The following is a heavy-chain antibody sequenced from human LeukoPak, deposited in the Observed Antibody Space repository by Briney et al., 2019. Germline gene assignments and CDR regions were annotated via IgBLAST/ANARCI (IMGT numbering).Heavy chain of an antibody. CDR2: IYTSGST. Sequence: SETLSLTCTVSGGSISSGSYYWSWIRQPAGKGLEWIGRIYTSGSTNYNPSLKSRVTISVDTSKNQFSLKLSSVTAADTAVYYCARERYCSSTSCPFDYWGQGTLVTVSS. D-gene: IGHD2-2*01. V-gene: IGHV4-61*02. CDR3: ARERYCSSTSCPFDY. J-gene: IGHJ4*02. CDR1: GGSISSGSYY.